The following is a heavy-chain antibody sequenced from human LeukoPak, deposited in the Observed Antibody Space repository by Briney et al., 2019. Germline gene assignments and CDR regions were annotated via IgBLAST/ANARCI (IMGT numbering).Heavy chain of an antibody. CDR1: GGSLSGYY. Sequence: SETLSLTCAVYGGSLSGYYWSWIRQPPGKGLEYIGEINHSGSTNYNPSLKSRVTISVDTSKTQFSLKLSSVTAADMAVYYCARAPAGLIWFDPWGQGTLVTVSS. J-gene: IGHJ5*02. D-gene: IGHD2-8*01. V-gene: IGHV4-34*01. CDR3: ARAPAGLIWFDP. CDR2: INHSGST.